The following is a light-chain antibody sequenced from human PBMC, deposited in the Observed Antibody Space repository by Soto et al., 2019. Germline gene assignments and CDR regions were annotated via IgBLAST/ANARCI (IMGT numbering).Light chain of an antibody. Sequence: DIQMTQSPSSLSASVGDRVTITCRASQGIRNDLAWYQQKPGKAPNLLIYAAFSLQSGVPSRFSGSGSGTEFTLTISSLQPEDFATYYCLQHNTYPCTFGQGTKLEIK. J-gene: IGKJ2*02. CDR2: AAF. CDR1: QGIRND. CDR3: LQHNTYPCT. V-gene: IGKV1-17*01.